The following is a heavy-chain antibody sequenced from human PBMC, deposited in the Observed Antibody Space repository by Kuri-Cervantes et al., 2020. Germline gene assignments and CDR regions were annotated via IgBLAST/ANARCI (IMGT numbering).Heavy chain of an antibody. CDR3: ARKKLERLFDY. V-gene: IGHV4-34*01. J-gene: IGHJ4*02. Sequence: GSLRLSCAVYGGSFSGYYWSWIRQPPGKGLEWIGSIYHSGSTYYNPSLKSRVTISVDTSKNQFSLKLSSVTAADTAVYYCARKKLERLFDYWGQGTLVTVSS. D-gene: IGHD1-1*01. CDR1: GGSFSGYY. CDR2: IYHSGST.